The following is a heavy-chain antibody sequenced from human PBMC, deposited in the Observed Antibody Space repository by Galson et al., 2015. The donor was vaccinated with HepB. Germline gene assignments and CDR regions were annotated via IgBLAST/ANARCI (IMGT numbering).Heavy chain of an antibody. CDR3: AKPGGGPNREFDY. D-gene: IGHD2-8*02. Sequence: SLRLSCAASGFTVSSNYMSWVRQAPGKGLEWVSTISASGGSTYYADSVKGRFTISRDNSKNTLYLQMNSLRAEDTAVYYCAKPGGGPNREFDYWGQGTLVTVSS. CDR2: ISASGGST. V-gene: IGHV3-23*01. CDR1: GFTVSSNY. J-gene: IGHJ4*02.